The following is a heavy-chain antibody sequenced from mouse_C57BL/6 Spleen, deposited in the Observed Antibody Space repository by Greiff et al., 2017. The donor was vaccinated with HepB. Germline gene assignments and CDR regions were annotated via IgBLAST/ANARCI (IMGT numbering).Heavy chain of an antibody. CDR2: IDPSDSYT. D-gene: IGHD1-1*01. Sequence: QVQLQQPGAELVMPGASVKLSCKASGYTFTSYWMHWVKQRPGQGLEWIGEIDPSDSYTNYNQKFKGKSTLTVDKSSSTAYMQLSSLTSEDSAVYYCARYPSDYYGSSYGYFDVWGTGTTVTVSS. CDR3: ARYPSDYYGSSYGYFDV. V-gene: IGHV1-69*01. CDR1: GYTFTSYW. J-gene: IGHJ1*03.